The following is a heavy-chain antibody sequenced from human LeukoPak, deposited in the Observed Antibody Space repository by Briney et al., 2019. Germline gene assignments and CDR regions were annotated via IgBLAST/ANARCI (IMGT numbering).Heavy chain of an antibody. Sequence: SSETLSLTCAVYGGSFSGYYWSWVRQPPGKGLEWVGEINHSGSTNYNTSLKSRVTIIVDTSKKQFSLKLRSMTAADTAVYYCAIASVAGLLSYWGQGTLVTVSS. V-gene: IGHV4-34*01. D-gene: IGHD6-19*01. CDR1: GGSFSGYY. J-gene: IGHJ4*02. CDR3: AIASVAGLLSY. CDR2: INHSGST.